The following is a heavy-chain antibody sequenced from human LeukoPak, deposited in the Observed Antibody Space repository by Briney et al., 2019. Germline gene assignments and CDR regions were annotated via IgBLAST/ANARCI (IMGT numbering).Heavy chain of an antibody. CDR3: AKALYSSDWYPFDY. CDR2: ISGSGGST. Sequence: GGSLRLSCAASGFTFSSYAMNWVRQAPGKGLEWVSAISGSGGSTHYADSVEGRFTISRDNSKKTLYLQMNSLRAEDTALYYCAKALYSSDWYPFDYWGQGTLVTVSS. V-gene: IGHV3-23*01. CDR1: GFTFSSYA. J-gene: IGHJ4*02. D-gene: IGHD6-19*01.